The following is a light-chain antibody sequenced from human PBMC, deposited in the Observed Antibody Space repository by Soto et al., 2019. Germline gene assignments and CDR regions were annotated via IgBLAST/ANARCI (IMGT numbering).Light chain of an antibody. Sequence: DIQMTQSPSSLSASVGDRATITCRASESIARHLNGYQQKPGKAPKHLIYAASSLQNGVPSRFRGGGSVTDFTLTISNLQPEDFATYYCQQTYSTLSITFGQGTLLEIK. J-gene: IGKJ5*01. CDR2: AAS. CDR3: QQTYSTLSIT. V-gene: IGKV1-39*01. CDR1: ESIARH.